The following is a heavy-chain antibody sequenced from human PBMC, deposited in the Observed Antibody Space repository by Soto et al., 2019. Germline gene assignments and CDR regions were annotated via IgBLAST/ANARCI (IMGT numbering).Heavy chain of an antibody. Sequence: ASETLSLTCTVSGGSISSYYWSRIRQPPGKGLEWIGYIYYSGSTNYNPSLKSRVTISVDTSKNQFSLKLSSVTAADTAVYYCARLLWFGELSSYNWFDPWGQGTLVTVSS. CDR3: ARLLWFGELSSYNWFDP. V-gene: IGHV4-59*01. D-gene: IGHD3-10*01. CDR1: GGSISSYY. CDR2: IYYSGST. J-gene: IGHJ5*02.